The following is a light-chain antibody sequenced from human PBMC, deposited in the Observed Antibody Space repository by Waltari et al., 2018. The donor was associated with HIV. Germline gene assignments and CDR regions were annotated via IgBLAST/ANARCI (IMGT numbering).Light chain of an antibody. Sequence: EIVLMQSTNPLSMSPGERATLCCRASQSLPSSHLAWYQQNPGQATRLLIYGAFDRATATPDRFRGSGSGTDFSLTITRLEPEDFGLYYCQQYSKSPWTFGQGTRLEIK. CDR2: GAF. CDR1: QSLPSSH. V-gene: IGKV3-20*01. J-gene: IGKJ1*01. CDR3: QQYSKSPWT.